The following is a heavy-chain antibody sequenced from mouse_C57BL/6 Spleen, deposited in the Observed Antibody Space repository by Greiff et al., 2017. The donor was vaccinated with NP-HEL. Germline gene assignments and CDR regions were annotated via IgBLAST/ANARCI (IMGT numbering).Heavy chain of an antibody. CDR3: AGYGNYPWFAY. Sequence: QVHVKQSGPGLVQPSQSLSITCTVSGFSLTSYGVHWVRQSPGKGLEWLGVIWSGGSTDYNAAFISRLSISKDNSKSQVFFKMNSLQADDTAIYYCAGYGNYPWFAYWGQGTLVTVSA. CDR2: IWSGGST. J-gene: IGHJ3*01. D-gene: IGHD2-1*01. V-gene: IGHV2-2*01. CDR1: GFSLTSYG.